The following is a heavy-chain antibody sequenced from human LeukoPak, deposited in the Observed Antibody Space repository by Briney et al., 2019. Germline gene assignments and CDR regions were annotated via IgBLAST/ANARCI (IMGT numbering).Heavy chain of an antibody. CDR2: ISAYNGNT. CDR3: ARGYSYDSYYYYGMDV. V-gene: IGHV1-18*01. D-gene: IGHD5-18*01. CDR1: GYTFTSYG. J-gene: IGHJ6*02. Sequence: GASVKVSCKASGYTFTSYGISWVRQAPGQGLEWMGWISAYNGNTNYAQKLQGRVTMTTDTSTSTAYMELRGLRSDDTAVYYCARGYSYDSYYYYGMDVWGQGTTVTVSS.